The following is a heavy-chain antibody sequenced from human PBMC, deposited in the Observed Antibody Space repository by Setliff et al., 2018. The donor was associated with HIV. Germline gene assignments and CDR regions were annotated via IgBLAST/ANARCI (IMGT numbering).Heavy chain of an antibody. CDR3: ARVAHRLSGGIDY. CDR2: INPNSGGT. V-gene: IGHV1-2*02. CDR1: GYSFAAYY. J-gene: IGHJ4*02. Sequence: GASVKVSCKAAGYSFAAYYIHWVRQAPGQGLEWMGWINPNSGGTNYAQKFQGRVTLTRDTSISTAYMDLSRLRSDDTAVYFRARVAHRLSGGIDYRGQGTQVTVSS. D-gene: IGHD2-15*01.